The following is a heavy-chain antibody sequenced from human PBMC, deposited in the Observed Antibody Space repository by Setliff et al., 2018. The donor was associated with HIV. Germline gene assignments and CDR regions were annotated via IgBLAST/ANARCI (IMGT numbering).Heavy chain of an antibody. D-gene: IGHD6-25*01. CDR1: GGSLSGHH. V-gene: IGHV4-34*01. CDR3: ARDQRLLGVQPPYWYFDL. CDR2: INHSGNT. Sequence: SETLSLTCAVFGGSLSGHHWNWIRQPPGKGLEWIGEINHSGNTEYNSSLKSRVSISVDTSKNHLSLKLTSLTAADTAVYCCARDQRLLGVQPPYWYFDLWGRGTQVTVSS. J-gene: IGHJ2*01.